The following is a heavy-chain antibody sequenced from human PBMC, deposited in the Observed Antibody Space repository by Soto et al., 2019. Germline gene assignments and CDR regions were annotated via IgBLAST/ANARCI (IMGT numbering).Heavy chain of an antibody. J-gene: IGHJ4*02. CDR2: IIPIFGTA. V-gene: IGHV1-69*13. CDR3: ARDPNYYGSGDLDY. CDR1: GGTFSSYA. D-gene: IGHD3-10*01. Sequence: SVKVSCKASGGTFSSYAISWVRQAPGQGLEWMGGIIPIFGTANYAQKFQGRVTITADESTSTAYMELSSLRSEDTAVYYCARDPNYYGSGDLDYWGQGTLVTVSS.